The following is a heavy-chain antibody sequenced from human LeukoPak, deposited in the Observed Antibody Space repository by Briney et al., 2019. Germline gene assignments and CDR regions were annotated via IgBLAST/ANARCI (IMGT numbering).Heavy chain of an antibody. CDR1: GYTFTSYA. J-gene: IGHJ4*02. CDR3: ARDARVEWSIYYFDY. D-gene: IGHD3-3*01. CDR2: INPNSGGT. Sequence: ASVKVPCKASGYTFTSYAMNWVRQAPGQGLEWMGWINPNSGGTNYAQKFQGRVTMTRDTSISTAYMELSRLRSDDTAVYYCARDARVEWSIYYFDYWGQGTLVTVSS. V-gene: IGHV1-2*02.